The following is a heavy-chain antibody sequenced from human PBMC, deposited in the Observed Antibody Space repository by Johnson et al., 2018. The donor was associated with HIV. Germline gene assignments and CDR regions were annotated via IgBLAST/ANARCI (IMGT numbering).Heavy chain of an antibody. CDR3: AREPSRSPGAFDI. J-gene: IGHJ3*02. Sequence: EQLVESGGGLIQPGGSLRLSCAVSGFTVSSNYMSWVRQAPGKGLEWVSVIYSGGTTNYADSVKGRFTISRDNSKYTLYLQMNSLRADDTAVYYCAREPSRSPGAFDIWGQGTMVTVSS. CDR1: GFTVSSNY. V-gene: IGHV3-53*01. CDR2: IYSGGTT.